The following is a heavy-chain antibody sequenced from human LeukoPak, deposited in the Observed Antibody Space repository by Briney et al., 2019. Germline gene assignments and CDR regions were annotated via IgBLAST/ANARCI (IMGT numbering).Heavy chain of an antibody. D-gene: IGHD2-2*02. Sequence: SETLSLTCAVSGYSISSGCYWGWIRQPPGKGLEWIGSIYHSGSTYYNPSLKSRVTISVDTSKNQFSLKLSSVTAADTAVYYCARPCSSTSCYTGAFDIWGQGTMVTVSS. V-gene: IGHV4-38-2*01. CDR2: IYHSGST. J-gene: IGHJ3*02. CDR1: GYSISSGCY. CDR3: ARPCSSTSCYTGAFDI.